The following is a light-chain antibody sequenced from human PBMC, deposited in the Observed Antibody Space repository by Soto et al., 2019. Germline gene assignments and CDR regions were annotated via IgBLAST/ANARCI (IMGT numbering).Light chain of an antibody. CDR1: QGIRND. CDR3: LQHNSHPQT. V-gene: IGKV1-17*01. Sequence: DIQMTQSPSSLSASVGDRITITCRASQGIRNDLAWYQQKPGKAPKRMIYDASTLQSGVPSRFSGSGSGTEITLTISSLQPEDFATYYCLQHNSHPQTFGQGTKVEIK. J-gene: IGKJ1*01. CDR2: DAS.